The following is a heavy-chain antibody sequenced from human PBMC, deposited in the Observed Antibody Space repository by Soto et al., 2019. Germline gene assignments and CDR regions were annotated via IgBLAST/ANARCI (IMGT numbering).Heavy chain of an antibody. D-gene: IGHD3-22*01. J-gene: IGHJ4*02. CDR3: AKDITVDRSAYDS. CDR1: GFTFSRYG. V-gene: IGHV3-23*01. Sequence: EVQLLESGGGLVQPGGSRRLSCAASGFTFSRYGMSWVRQAPGKGLEWVSSMSGDGTTTYYLDSVKGRFTISRDNSRNTLSLQMNSLRAEDTAVYYCAKDITVDRSAYDSWGEGILVIVSS. CDR2: MSGDGTTT.